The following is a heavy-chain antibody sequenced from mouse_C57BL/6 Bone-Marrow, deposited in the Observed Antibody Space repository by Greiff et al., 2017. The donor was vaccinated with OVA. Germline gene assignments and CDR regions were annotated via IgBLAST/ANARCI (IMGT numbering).Heavy chain of an antibody. D-gene: IGHD1-1*01. CDR1: GYSITSGYY. CDR2: ISYDGSN. J-gene: IGHJ1*03. V-gene: IGHV3-6*01. CDR3: ARRYYYGSSNWYFDV. Sequence: EVKLMESGPGLVKPSQSLSLTCSVTGYSITSGYYWNWIRQFPGNKLEWMGYISYDGSNNYNPSLKNRISITRDTSKNQFFLKLNSVTTEDTATYYCARRYYYGSSNWYFDVWGTGTTVTVSS.